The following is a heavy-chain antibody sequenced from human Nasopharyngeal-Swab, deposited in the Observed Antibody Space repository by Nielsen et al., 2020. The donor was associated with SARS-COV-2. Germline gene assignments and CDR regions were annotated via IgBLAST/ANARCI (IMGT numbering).Heavy chain of an antibody. V-gene: IGHV1-58*01. D-gene: IGHD6-13*01. J-gene: IGHJ6*02. CDR2: IVVGSGNT. Sequence: GLRLEWIGWIVVGSGNTNYAQKFQERVTITRDMSTSTAYMELSSLRSEDTAVYYCAADRATAGTGGMDVWGQGTTVTVSS. CDR3: AADRATAGTGGMDV.